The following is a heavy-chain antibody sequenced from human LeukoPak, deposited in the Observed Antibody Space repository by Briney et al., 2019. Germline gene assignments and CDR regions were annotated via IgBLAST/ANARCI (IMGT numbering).Heavy chain of an antibody. Sequence: PGGSLRLSCAASGSTFKNYAMTWVRQAPGKGLEWVSGISGSGDNTYYADSVSVKGRFTISRDNPKNTLYLQMISLGAEDTAISYWTKCMTASGTCFFASWGQGTLVTVSS. CDR1: GSTFKNYA. CDR2: ISGSGDNT. CDR3: TKCMTASGTCFFAS. J-gene: IGHJ4*02. D-gene: IGHD2-21*02. V-gene: IGHV3-23*01.